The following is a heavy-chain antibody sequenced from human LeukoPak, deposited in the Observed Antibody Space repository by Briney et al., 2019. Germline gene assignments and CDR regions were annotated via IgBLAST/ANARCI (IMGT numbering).Heavy chain of an antibody. V-gene: IGHV3-30*02. D-gene: IGHD3-9*01. Sequence: GGSLRLSCAASGFTSSSYGMHWVRQTPGKGLEWVAFIRYDGTNKHYADSVKGRFTISRDNSKNTLYLQMNSLRPEDTAVYYCAREDYDILTGYYRHFDYWGQATLVTVSS. CDR1: GFTSSSYG. CDR2: IRYDGTNK. J-gene: IGHJ4*02. CDR3: AREDYDILTGYYRHFDY.